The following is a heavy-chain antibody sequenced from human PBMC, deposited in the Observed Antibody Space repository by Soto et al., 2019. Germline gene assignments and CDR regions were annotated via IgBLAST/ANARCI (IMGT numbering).Heavy chain of an antibody. CDR2: ISHDGRDI. CDR1: GYTFTDYG. V-gene: IGHV3-30*04. D-gene: IGHD3-10*01. CDR3: SGSSGC. J-gene: IGHJ4*02. Sequence: QVQLVESGGGVVQPGGSLRLSCAASGYTFTDYGMFWVRQAPGKGLEWLALISHDGRDINYSDSVRGRFTISTDNSKQTLFLQMNSLRPEYTAVYYCSGSSGCWGRGTLVTVSS.